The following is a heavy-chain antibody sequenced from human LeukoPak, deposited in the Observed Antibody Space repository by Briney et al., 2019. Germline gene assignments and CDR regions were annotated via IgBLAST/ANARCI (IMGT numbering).Heavy chain of an antibody. CDR2: INHSGST. CDR1: GGSLSGYY. V-gene: IGHV4-34*01. J-gene: IGHJ4*02. D-gene: IGHD6-6*01. Sequence: SETLSLTCAVYGGSLSGYYWSWIRQPPGKGLEWIGEINHSGSTNYNPSLKSRVTISVDTSKNQFSLKLSSVTAADTAVYYCARANSLEYSSSSVLDYWGQGTLVTVSS. CDR3: ARANSLEYSSSSVLDY.